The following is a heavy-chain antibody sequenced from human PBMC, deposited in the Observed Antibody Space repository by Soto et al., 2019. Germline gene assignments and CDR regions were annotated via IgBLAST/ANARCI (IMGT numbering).Heavy chain of an antibody. CDR3: ARRYGGNFDY. CDR2: IYYSGST. J-gene: IGHJ4*02. Sequence: QVQLQESGPGLVKPSQTLSLTCTVSGGSISSGGYYWSWIRQHPGKGLEWMGYIYYSGSTYYNPSIXGXVXLXXDTSTNPFSLKLSSVPAAATAVYYCARRYGGNFDYWGQGTLVTVSS. CDR1: GGSISSGGYY. V-gene: IGHV4-31*03. D-gene: IGHD2-15*01.